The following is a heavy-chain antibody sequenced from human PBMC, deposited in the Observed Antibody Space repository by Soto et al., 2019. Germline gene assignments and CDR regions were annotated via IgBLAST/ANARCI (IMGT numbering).Heavy chain of an antibody. J-gene: IGHJ4*02. D-gene: IGHD3-16*01. CDR2: ISAYNGNT. CDR1: GYTFTSYG. V-gene: IGHV1-18*01. CDR3: ARDPLSDYIWGSYILYFDY. Sequence: QVQLVQSGAEVKKPGASVKVSCKASGYTFTSYGISWVRQAPGQGLEWMGWISAYNGNTNYAQKRQGRVTMTTDTSTSTAYMELRSLRSDDTAVYYCARDPLSDYIWGSYILYFDYWGQGTLVTVSS.